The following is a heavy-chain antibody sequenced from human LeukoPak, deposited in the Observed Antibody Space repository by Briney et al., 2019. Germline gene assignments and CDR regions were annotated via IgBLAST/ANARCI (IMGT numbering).Heavy chain of an antibody. D-gene: IGHD3-3*01. CDR2: ISGSGGST. V-gene: IGHV3-23*01. Sequence: GGSLRLSCAASGFTFSSYAMSWVRQAPGKGLEWVSAISGSGGSTYYADSVKGRFTISRDNSKNTLYLQMNSLRAEDTAVYYCARDGRGYDFWSVSYYYYYYMDVWGKGTTVTVSS. J-gene: IGHJ6*03. CDR1: GFTFSSYA. CDR3: ARDGRGYDFWSVSYYYYYYMDV.